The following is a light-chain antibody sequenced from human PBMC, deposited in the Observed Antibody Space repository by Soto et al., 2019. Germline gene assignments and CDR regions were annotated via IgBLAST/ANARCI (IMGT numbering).Light chain of an antibody. CDR3: QQLRLYPST. CDR2: KAS. Sequence: DMQLTQSPSTLSASVGDRVTVTCLASQSISSWLAWYQQKPGKAPKLLIYKASTLKSGVPSRFSGSGSGTEFTLTITSLQAEDFATYYCQQLRLYPSTFGGGTKVDIK. J-gene: IGKJ4*01. CDR1: QSISSW. V-gene: IGKV1-5*03.